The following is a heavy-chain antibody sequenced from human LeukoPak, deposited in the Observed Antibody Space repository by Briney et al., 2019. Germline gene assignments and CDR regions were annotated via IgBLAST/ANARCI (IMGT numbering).Heavy chain of an antibody. CDR3: ARGPNDYGDYWYYYYGMDV. V-gene: IGHV7-4-1*01. CDR1: GYTFTSYA. Sequence: ASVTVSCKASGYTFTSYAMNWVRQAPGQGLEWMGWINTNTGNPTYAQGFTGRFVFSLDTSVSTAYLQIGSLKAEDTAVYYCARGPNDYGDYWYYYYGMDVWGQGTTVTVSS. CDR2: INTNTGNP. D-gene: IGHD4-17*01. J-gene: IGHJ6*02.